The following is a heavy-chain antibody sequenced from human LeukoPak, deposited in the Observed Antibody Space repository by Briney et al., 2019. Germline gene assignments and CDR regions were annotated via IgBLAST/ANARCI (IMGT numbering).Heavy chain of an antibody. CDR2: INHSGST. J-gene: IGHJ5*02. V-gene: IGHV4-34*01. Sequence: TSETLSLTCAVYGGSFSGYYWSWIRQPPGKGLEWIGEINHSGSTNYNPSLKSRVTISVDTSKNQFSLKLSSVTAADTAVYYCAGVFLSAPYYYGSGSYYNGENWFDPWGQGTLVTVSS. CDR3: AGVFLSAPYYYGSGSYYNGENWFDP. D-gene: IGHD3-10*01. CDR1: GGSFSGYY.